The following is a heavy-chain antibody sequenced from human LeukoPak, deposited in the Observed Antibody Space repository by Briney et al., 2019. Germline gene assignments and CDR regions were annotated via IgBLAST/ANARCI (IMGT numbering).Heavy chain of an antibody. J-gene: IGHJ4*02. CDR2: ISFDGSNK. D-gene: IGHD5-12*01. CDR1: GFTFSSYA. V-gene: IGHV3-30-3*01. Sequence: GGSLRLSCAASGFTFSSYAMHWVRRAPGKGLEWMAVISFDGSNKYYADSVNGRFTICIDNSKNTLYLQMNSLRAEDTAVYSGASRNTYSGYAGPFDYWGQGTLVTVSS. CDR3: ASRNTYSGYAGPFDY.